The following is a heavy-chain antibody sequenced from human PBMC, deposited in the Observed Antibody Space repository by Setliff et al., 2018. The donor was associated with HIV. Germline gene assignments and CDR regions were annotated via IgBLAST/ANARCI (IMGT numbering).Heavy chain of an antibody. CDR1: GLRFNKAW. Sequence: PGGSLRLSCAASGLRFNKAWMNWVRQAPGKGLEWVGRIKSENDGGTTDYAAPVKGRFTISRDDSKDTVYLQMNTMKTEDTAVYYCAADIPTPLAQIDYWGQGTLVTVSS. CDR2: IKSENDGGTT. D-gene: IGHD2-21*01. V-gene: IGHV3-15*01. CDR3: AADIPTPLAQIDY. J-gene: IGHJ4*02.